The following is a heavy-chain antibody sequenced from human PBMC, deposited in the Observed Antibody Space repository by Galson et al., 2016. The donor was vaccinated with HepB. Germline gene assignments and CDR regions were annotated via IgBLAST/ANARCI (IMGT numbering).Heavy chain of an antibody. D-gene: IGHD3-22*01. CDR2: ISYDGSNK. J-gene: IGHJ4*02. V-gene: IGHV3-30-3*01. Sequence: SLRLSCAASGFTLSHYAMDWVRQAPGKGLEWVAFISYDGSNKYYADSVKGRFTVSRDNSTNTLYLQVNSLRAEDTAVYYCARDPNYYDTHEYDYWGQGTLVTVSS. CDR1: GFTLSHYA. CDR3: ARDPNYYDTHEYDY.